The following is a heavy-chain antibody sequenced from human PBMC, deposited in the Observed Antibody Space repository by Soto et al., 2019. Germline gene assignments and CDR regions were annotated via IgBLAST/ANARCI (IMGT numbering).Heavy chain of an antibody. CDR3: ARDSPADFWSGYYYYYGMDV. CDR2: IYYSGST. V-gene: IGHV4-31*03. D-gene: IGHD3-3*01. J-gene: IGHJ6*02. CDR1: GGSISSGGYY. Sequence: NPSETLSLTCTVSGGSISSGGYYWSWIRQHPGKGLEWIGYIYYSGSTYYNPSLKSRVTISVDTSKNQFSLKLSSVTAADTAVYYCARDSPADFWSGYYYYYGMDVWGQGTTVTVSS.